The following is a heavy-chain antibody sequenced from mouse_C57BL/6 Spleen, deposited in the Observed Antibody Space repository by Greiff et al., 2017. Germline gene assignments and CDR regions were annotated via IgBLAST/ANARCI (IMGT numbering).Heavy chain of an antibody. J-gene: IGHJ2*01. CDR2: IHPNSGST. D-gene: IGHD1-2*01. V-gene: IGHV1-64*01. CDR1: GYTFTSYW. Sequence: QVQLKQPGAELVKPGASVTLSCTASGYTFTSYWMHWVKQRPGQGLEWIGMIHPNSGSTNYNEKFKSMAIPTVDNYSSTSYMQLSSLTSEDSAVYYCARIHYYGTPFDYWGQGTTLTVSS. CDR3: ARIHYYGTPFDY.